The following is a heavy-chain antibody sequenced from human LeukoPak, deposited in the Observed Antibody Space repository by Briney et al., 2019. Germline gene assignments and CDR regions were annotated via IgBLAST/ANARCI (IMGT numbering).Heavy chain of an antibody. CDR1: GFTFSGYW. J-gene: IGHJ4*02. D-gene: IGHD3-3*02. Sequence: GGSLRLSCAASGFTFSGYWMHWARQAPGKGLVWVSHINSDESSTSYADSVKGRFTISRDNAKNTLYMGMNSLRAEDTAVYYCARGSSGGTFGYWGQGTLVAVSS. CDR3: ARGSSGGTFGY. CDR2: INSDESST. V-gene: IGHV3-74*01.